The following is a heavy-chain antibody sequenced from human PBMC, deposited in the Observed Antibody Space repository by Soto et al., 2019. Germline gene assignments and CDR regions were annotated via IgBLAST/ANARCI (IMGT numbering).Heavy chain of an antibody. Sequence: QVQLQESGPGLVKPSETLSLTCTVSGDSISTYNLAWIRQPPGKGLEGIGYFRSGGGTSYNPSLKRRVAISADTSMKQFSRRLSSVTAADTAVYYCVRQGIGVLHGLVDVWGQGTTVTVSS. CDR1: GDSISTYN. J-gene: IGHJ6*02. V-gene: IGHV4-59*08. D-gene: IGHD3-10*01. CDR3: VRQGIGVLHGLVDV. CDR2: FRSGGGT.